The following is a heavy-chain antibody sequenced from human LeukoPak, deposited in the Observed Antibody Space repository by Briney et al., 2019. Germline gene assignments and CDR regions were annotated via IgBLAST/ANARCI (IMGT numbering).Heavy chain of an antibody. Sequence: GGSLRLSCAASGFTFSSYAMSWVRQAPGKGLEWVSAVSGSGGSTYYADSVKGRFTISRNNSKNTLFLQMNSLTAEDTAIYYCAKESDFWSGYQHYWGQGTLVTVSS. CDR3: AKESDFWSGYQHY. D-gene: IGHD3-3*01. J-gene: IGHJ4*02. CDR1: GFTFSSYA. CDR2: VSGSGGST. V-gene: IGHV3-23*01.